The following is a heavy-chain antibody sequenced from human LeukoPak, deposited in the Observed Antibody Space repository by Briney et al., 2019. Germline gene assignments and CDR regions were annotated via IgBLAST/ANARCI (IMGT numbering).Heavy chain of an antibody. J-gene: IGHJ4*02. Sequence: SETLSLTCAVYGGSFSGYYWSWIRQPPGKGLEWIGEINHSGSTNYNPSLKSRVTISVDTSKNQFSLKLSYGTAADTAVYYCARYRGSKWIQLGSPFDYWGQGTLVTVSS. D-gene: IGHD5-18*01. CDR2: INHSGST. V-gene: IGHV4-34*01. CDR1: GGSFSGYY. CDR3: ARYRGSKWIQLGSPFDY.